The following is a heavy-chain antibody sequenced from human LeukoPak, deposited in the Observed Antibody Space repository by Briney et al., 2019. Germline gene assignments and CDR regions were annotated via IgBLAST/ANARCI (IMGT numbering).Heavy chain of an antibody. CDR3: AREEDIVVVTAMVDY. Sequence: GGSLGLSCAASGFTFSSYWMHWVRQAPGKGLVWVSRINSDGSSTSYADSVKGRFTISRDNAKNTLYLQMNSLRAEDTAVYYCAREEDIVVVTAMVDYWGQGTLVTVSS. J-gene: IGHJ4*02. CDR2: INSDGSST. D-gene: IGHD2-21*02. CDR1: GFTFSSYW. V-gene: IGHV3-74*01.